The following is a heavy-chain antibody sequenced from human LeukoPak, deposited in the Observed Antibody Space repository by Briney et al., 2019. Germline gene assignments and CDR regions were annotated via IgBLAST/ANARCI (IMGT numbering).Heavy chain of an antibody. D-gene: IGHD6-13*01. J-gene: IGHJ2*01. CDR2: IYYSGST. CDR3: ARSIAAAGGTYWYFDL. Sequence: SETLTLTCTVSGGSISSYYWSWVRQPPGKGLEWIGYIYYSGSTNYNPSLKSRVTISVDTSKHQFSLKLSSVTAADTAVYYCARSIAAAGGTYWYFDLWGRGTLVTVSS. CDR1: GGSISSYY. V-gene: IGHV4-59*01.